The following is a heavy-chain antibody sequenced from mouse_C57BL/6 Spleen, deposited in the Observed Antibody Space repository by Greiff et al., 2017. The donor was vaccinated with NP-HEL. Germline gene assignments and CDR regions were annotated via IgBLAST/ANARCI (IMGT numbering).Heavy chain of an antibody. CDR2: IYPGSGNT. CDR3: ARKDSSGPYYFDY. V-gene: IGHV1-76*01. D-gene: IGHD3-2*02. CDR1: GYTFTDYY. Sequence: VKLMESGAELVRPGASVKLSCKASGYTFTDYYINWVKQRPGQGLEWIARIYPGSGNTYYNEKFKGKATLTAEKSSSTAYMQLSSLTSEDSAVYFCARKDSSGPYYFDYWGQGTTLTVSS. J-gene: IGHJ2*01.